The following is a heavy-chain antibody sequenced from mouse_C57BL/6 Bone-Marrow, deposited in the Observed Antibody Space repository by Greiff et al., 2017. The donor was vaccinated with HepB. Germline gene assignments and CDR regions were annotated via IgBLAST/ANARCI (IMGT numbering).Heavy chain of an antibody. D-gene: IGHD2-2*01. CDR3: ARDDGYEIYYAMDY. CDR1: GYSITSGYY. CDR2: ISYDGSN. Sequence: EVQLQQSGPGLVKPSQSLSLTCSVTGYSITSGYYWNWIRQFPGNKLEWMGYISYDGSNNYNPSLKNRISITCDTSKTQFFLKLNSVTTEDTATYYCARDDGYEIYYAMDYWGQGTSVTVSS. J-gene: IGHJ4*01. V-gene: IGHV3-6*01.